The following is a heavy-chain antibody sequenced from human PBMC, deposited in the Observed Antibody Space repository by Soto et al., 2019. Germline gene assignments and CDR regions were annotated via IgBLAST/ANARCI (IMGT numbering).Heavy chain of an antibody. V-gene: IGHV1-69*06. D-gene: IGHD2-2*01. J-gene: IGHJ4*02. CDR1: GGTFSSYA. Sequence: SVKVSCKASGGTFSSYAISWVRQAPGQGLEWMGGIIPIFGTANYAQKFQGRVTITADKSTSTAYMELNGLRSEDTAVYYCAGRCDGTNCLAHFDYWGQGTLVTVA. CDR2: IIPIFGTA. CDR3: AGRCDGTNCLAHFDY.